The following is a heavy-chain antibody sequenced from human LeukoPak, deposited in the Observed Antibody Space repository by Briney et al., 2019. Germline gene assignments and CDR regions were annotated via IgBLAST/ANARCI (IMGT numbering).Heavy chain of an antibody. V-gene: IGHV3-21*01. J-gene: IGHJ2*01. CDR3: ARDPLEGSWYFDL. CDR2: ISSTSSYI. CDR1: GFTFSSYS. Sequence: GGSLILSCAASGFTFSSYSVNWVRQAPGKGLEWVSSISSTSSYIYYADSVKGRFTISRDNAKNSLFLQMNSLRAEDTAVYYCARDPLEGSWYFDLWGRGTLVTVSS. D-gene: IGHD5-24*01.